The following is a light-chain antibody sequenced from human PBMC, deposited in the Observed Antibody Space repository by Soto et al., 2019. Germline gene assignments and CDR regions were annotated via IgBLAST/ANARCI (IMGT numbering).Light chain of an antibody. CDR1: QSVSSSY. J-gene: IGKJ3*01. V-gene: IGKV3-20*01. Sequence: EILVTQSPGTLSFSLGERATLSCMASQSVSSSYLAWYQQKPGQAPRLLIYGASSRDNGIPYRFSGSGSGTDFTLTISRLEPKDFAVYYWQRYDSSPLFGPGTHVHIQ. CDR2: GAS. CDR3: QRYDSSPL.